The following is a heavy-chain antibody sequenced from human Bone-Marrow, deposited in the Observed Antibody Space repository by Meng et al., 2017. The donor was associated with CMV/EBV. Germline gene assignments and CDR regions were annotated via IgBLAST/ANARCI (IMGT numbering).Heavy chain of an antibody. CDR1: GYTFTSYD. V-gene: IGHV1-8*01. J-gene: IGHJ6*02. Sequence: ASVKVSCKASGYTFTSYDINWVRQATGQGLEWMGWMNPNSGNTGYAQKFQGRVTMTRNTSISTAYMELSSLGSEDTAVYYCARGGLEGSSWYFGYYYYGMDVWGQGTTVTVSS. CDR2: MNPNSGNT. D-gene: IGHD6-13*01. CDR3: ARGGLEGSSWYFGYYYYGMDV.